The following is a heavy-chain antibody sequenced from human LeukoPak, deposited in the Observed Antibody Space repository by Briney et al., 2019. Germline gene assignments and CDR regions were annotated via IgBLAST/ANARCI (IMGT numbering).Heavy chain of an antibody. D-gene: IGHD3-10*01. Sequence: QPGGSLRLSCAASGFTFSSYWMSWVRQAPGKGLEWVANIKQDGSEKYYVDSVKGRFTISRDNAKNSLCLQMNSLRAEDTAVYYCARVDYYGSGSYYYYYYYYMDVWGKGTTVTVSS. CDR2: IKQDGSEK. CDR1: GFTFSSYW. V-gene: IGHV3-7*01. J-gene: IGHJ6*03. CDR3: ARVDYYGSGSYYYYYYYYMDV.